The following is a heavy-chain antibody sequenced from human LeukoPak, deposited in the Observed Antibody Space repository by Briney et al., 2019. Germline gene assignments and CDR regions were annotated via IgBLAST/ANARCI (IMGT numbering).Heavy chain of an antibody. CDR2: ISYDGTNK. CDR3: ARDFRVYVSGSYYS. V-gene: IGHV3-30-3*01. J-gene: IGHJ4*02. Sequence: GGSLRLSCAASGLTFSGYDMHWVRQAPGKGLEWVAFISYDGTNKYYADSVKGRFTISRDNSKNTLYLQMNSLRAEDTALYYCARDFRVYVSGSYYSWGQGTLVTVSS. D-gene: IGHD3-10*01. CDR1: GLTFSGYD.